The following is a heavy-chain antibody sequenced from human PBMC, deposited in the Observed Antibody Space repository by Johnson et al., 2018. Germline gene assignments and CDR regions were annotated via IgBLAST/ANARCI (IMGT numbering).Heavy chain of an antibody. V-gene: IGHV3-23*04. J-gene: IGHJ6*03. Sequence: VQLGEGGGGLVEPGGTLGLSCEGSGFTFSSYSMNWVRQTPGKGLEWVPAIRGSGGSPYYADSVTGRFTISRDNSKNTLYLQMNSMRAEDTAVYYCAKSDGWTNYYYYRDVWGKGTTVTVSS. CDR2: IRGSGGSP. CDR3: AKSDGWTNYYYYRDV. CDR1: GFTFSSYS. D-gene: IGHD6-19*01.